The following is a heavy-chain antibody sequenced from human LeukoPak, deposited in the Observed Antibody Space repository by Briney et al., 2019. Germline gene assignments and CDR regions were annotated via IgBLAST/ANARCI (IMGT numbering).Heavy chain of an antibody. CDR1: GFTFSSYA. CDR3: SKGGYLWGSYDLNWFDP. Sequence: GGSLRLSCAASGFTFSSYAMSWVRQAPGKGLEWVSAISGSGGSTYYADSVKGRFTISRDNSKNTLYLQMNSLRAEDTAVYYCSKGGYLWGSYDLNWFDPWGQGTLVTVSS. D-gene: IGHD3-16*01. CDR2: ISGSGGST. J-gene: IGHJ5*02. V-gene: IGHV3-23*01.